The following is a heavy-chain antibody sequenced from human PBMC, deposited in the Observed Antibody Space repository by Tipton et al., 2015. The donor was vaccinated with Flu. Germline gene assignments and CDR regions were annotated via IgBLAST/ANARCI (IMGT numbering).Heavy chain of an antibody. CDR2: IYHSGST. D-gene: IGHD3-16*01. V-gene: IGHV4-38-2*01. CDR3: ARADTDYDYFSAYFDY. J-gene: IGHJ4*02. CDR1: GYSISSGYY. Sequence: TLSLTCAVSGYSISSGYYGGWIRQPPGKGLEWIGSIYHSGSTYYNPSLKSRVTISVDTSKNQFSLKLSSVTAADTAVYYCARADTDYDYFSAYFDYWGQGTLVTGSS.